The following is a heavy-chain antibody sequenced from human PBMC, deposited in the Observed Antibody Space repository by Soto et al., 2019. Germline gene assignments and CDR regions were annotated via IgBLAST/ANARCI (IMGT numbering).Heavy chain of an antibody. CDR1: GFTFSSYG. Sequence: QVQLVESGGGVVQPGRSLRLSCAASGFTFSSYGMHWVRQAPGKGLEWVALISYDGSKKYFADSVQGRFTISRDNSKNTLDLQMNSLRPEDTAVYYCAKRPIAGLNAFDIWGQGTMVTVSS. CDR2: ISYDGSKK. J-gene: IGHJ3*02. CDR3: AKRPIAGLNAFDI. V-gene: IGHV3-30*18.